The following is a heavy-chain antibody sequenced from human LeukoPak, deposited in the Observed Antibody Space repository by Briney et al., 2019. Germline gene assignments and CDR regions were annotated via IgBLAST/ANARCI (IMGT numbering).Heavy chain of an antibody. J-gene: IGHJ3*02. Sequence: PGGSLRLSCAASGFTFDDYAMHWVRQAPGKGLEWVSGISWNSGSIGYADSVKGRFTISRDNAKNSLYLQMNSLRAEDTALYYCAKDLGQSGSYPEPLNAFDIWGQGTMVTVSS. V-gene: IGHV3-9*01. CDR3: AKDLGQSGSYPEPLNAFDI. CDR1: GFTFDDYA. D-gene: IGHD1-26*01. CDR2: ISWNSGSI.